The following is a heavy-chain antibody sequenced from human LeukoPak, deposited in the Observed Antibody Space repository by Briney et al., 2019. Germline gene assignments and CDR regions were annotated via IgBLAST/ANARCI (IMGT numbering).Heavy chain of an antibody. J-gene: IGHJ5*01. Sequence: PGGSLRLSCAVSGFTFSTYAMSWVRQAPGKGLESVSAVRGSGSDTYYADSVKGRFTISRDNSKNTLYLQMNSLRAEDTAIYYCAKTSRRNSAYDSPFDSWGQGTLVTVSS. CDR3: AKTSRRNSAYDSPFDS. D-gene: IGHD5-12*01. CDR1: GFTFSTYA. V-gene: IGHV3-23*01. CDR2: VRGSGSDT.